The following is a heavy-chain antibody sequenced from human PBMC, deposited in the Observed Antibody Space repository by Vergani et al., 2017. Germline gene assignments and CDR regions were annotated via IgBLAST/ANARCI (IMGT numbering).Heavy chain of an antibody. CDR3: ALYRFGEPIDY. D-gene: IGHD3-10*01. Sequence: QVQLQQWGAGLLKPSETLSLTCAVYGGSFSGYYWSWIRQPPGKGLEWLGEINHSGSTNYNPSLKSRVTISVDTSKNQFSLKLSSVTAADTAVYYCALYRFGEPIDYWGQGTLVTVSS. J-gene: IGHJ4*02. CDR2: INHSGST. CDR1: GGSFSGYY. V-gene: IGHV4-34*01.